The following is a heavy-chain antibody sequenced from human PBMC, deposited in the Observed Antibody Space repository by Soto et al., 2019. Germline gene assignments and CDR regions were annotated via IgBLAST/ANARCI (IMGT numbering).Heavy chain of an antibody. J-gene: IGHJ5*02. V-gene: IGHV4-4*02. CDR1: SGSLDNDYW. Sequence: SETLSLTCAVSSGSLDNDYWWSWVRQSPGKGLEWIGETSHDGVTNYNPSLEGRVTISIDKSKNQVTLQVNSVTPEDTAVYYCARRPITGNWFDPPGQGILVTVPS. CDR3: ARRPITGNWFDP. CDR2: TSHDGVT. D-gene: IGHD3-3*01.